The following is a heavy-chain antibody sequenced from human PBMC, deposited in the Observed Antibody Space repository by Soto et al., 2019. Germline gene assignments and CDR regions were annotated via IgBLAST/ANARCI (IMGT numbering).Heavy chain of an antibody. CDR3: ARSQGSSTSLEIYYYYYYGMDV. V-gene: IGHV1-69*13. J-gene: IGHJ6*02. Sequence: SVKVSCKASWVTFSSYGISWVRQAPGQGLEWMGGIIPISDTTNYAQKFQGRVTITADESTSTAYMELSSLRSEDTAVYYCARSQGSSTSLEIYYYYYYGMDVWGQGTTVTVSS. CDR2: IIPISDTT. D-gene: IGHD2-2*01. CDR1: WVTFSSYG.